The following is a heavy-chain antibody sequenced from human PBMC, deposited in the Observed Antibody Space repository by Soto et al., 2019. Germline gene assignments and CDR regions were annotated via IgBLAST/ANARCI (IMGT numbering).Heavy chain of an antibody. CDR3: VRPLPNANGMDV. V-gene: IGHV5-10-1*01. Sequence: LGESLKLSFKGSGYSFTIYLISWVRQMPGKGLEWMGRIDPSDSYTNYSPSFQGHVTISADKSISTAYLQWGRLKASDSAIYYCVRPLPNANGMDVWGQGTTVTVSS. J-gene: IGHJ6*02. CDR1: GYSFTIYL. CDR2: IDPSDSYT.